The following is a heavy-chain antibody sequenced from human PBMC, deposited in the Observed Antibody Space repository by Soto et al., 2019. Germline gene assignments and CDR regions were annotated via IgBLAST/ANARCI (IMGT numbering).Heavy chain of an antibody. CDR1: GFTFSSYA. D-gene: IGHD6-13*01. CDR3: AKGMRQQLVYIWFDP. V-gene: IGHV3-23*01. Sequence: PGGSLRLSCAASGFTFSSYAMSWVRQAPGKGLEWVSATSGSGGSTYYADSVKGRFTISRDNSKNTLYLQMNSLRAEDTAVYYCAKGMRQQLVYIWFDPWGQGTLVTVSS. J-gene: IGHJ5*02. CDR2: TSGSGGST.